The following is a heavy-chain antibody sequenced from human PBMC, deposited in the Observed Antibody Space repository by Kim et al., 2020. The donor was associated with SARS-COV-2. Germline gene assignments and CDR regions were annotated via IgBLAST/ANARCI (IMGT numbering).Heavy chain of an antibody. CDR3: AKRPLGYYYYGMDV. CDR2: ISSSGGST. D-gene: IGHD3-3*01. V-gene: IGHV3-23*01. CDR1: GFTFGTYA. J-gene: IGHJ6*02. Sequence: GGSLRLSCAASGFTFGTYAMSWVRQAPGKGLEWVSAISSSGGSTYYADSVKGRCTISRDNSNNTLYLQMNSLSAEDTAVYYCAKRPLGYYYYGMDVWGPGTTVTVSS.